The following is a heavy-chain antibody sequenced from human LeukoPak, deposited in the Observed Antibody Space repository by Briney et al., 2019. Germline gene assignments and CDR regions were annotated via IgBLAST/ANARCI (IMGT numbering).Heavy chain of an antibody. D-gene: IGHD5-12*01. Sequence: PGRSLRLSCAASGFTFSSYGMHWVRQAPGKGLEWVSTIGGSGGGTYFADSVKGRFNISRDNSKSTVYLQMNSLRAEDTALYFCARPSGYGLFVWVHWGQGTLVTVSS. J-gene: IGHJ4*02. CDR3: ARPSGYGLFVWVH. CDR2: IGGSGGGT. CDR1: GFTFSSYG. V-gene: IGHV3-23*01.